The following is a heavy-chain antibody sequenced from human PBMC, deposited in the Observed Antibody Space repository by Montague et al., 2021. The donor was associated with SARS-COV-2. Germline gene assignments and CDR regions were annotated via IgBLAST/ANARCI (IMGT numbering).Heavy chain of an antibody. CDR3: ARDNMGSIGY. CDR2: MSYDGSSR. D-gene: IGHD1-26*01. Sequence: SLRLSCAASGFTFSTYYMQWVRQAPGKGLEWVAIMSYDGSSRYHVDSVKGRFTISRDNSRNTLYLQMDSLRSEDTAVYYCARDNMGSIGYWGQGTQVTVSS. J-gene: IGHJ4*02. CDR1: GFTFSTYY. V-gene: IGHV3-30*04.